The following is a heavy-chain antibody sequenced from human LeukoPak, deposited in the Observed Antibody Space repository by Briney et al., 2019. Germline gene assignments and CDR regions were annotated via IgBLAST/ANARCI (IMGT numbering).Heavy chain of an antibody. J-gene: IGHJ5*02. Sequence: PSETLSLTCAVSGGSISSGGYSWSWIRQPPGKGLGWIGYIYHSGSTYYNPSLKSRVTISVDRSKNQFSLKLSSVTAADTAVYYCARGSTYYYGSGSYGNWFDPWGQGTLVTVSS. D-gene: IGHD3-10*01. CDR2: IYHSGST. CDR3: ARGSTYYYGSGSYGNWFDP. CDR1: GGSISSGGYS. V-gene: IGHV4-30-2*01.